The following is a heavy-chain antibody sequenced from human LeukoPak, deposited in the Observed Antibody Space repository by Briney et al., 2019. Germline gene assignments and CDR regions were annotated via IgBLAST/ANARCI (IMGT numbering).Heavy chain of an antibody. CDR3: AKESPGSYDM. CDR1: GFTFSSYA. Sequence: PGGPLRLSCAASGFTFSSYAMGWVRQAPGKGLEWVSAIGVDGVSRYYPDSVKGRFGISRDNSKNTLYLQMNSLRAEDTAIYYCAKESPGSYDMWGQGTMVTVSS. D-gene: IGHD7-27*01. V-gene: IGHV3-23*01. CDR2: IGVDGVSR. J-gene: IGHJ3*02.